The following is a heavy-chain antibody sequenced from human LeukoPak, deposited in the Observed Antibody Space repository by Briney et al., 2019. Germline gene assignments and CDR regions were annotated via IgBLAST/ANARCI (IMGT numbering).Heavy chain of an antibody. D-gene: IGHD2-21*02. J-gene: IGHJ4*02. Sequence: SETLSLTCTVSGGSISSYYWSWIRQPPGKGLEWIGYIYYSGSTNYNPSLKSRVTISVDTSKNRFSLKLSSVTAADTAVYYCARERGPVDCGGDCSYFDYWGQGTLVTVSS. V-gene: IGHV4-59*01. CDR3: ARERGPVDCGGDCSYFDY. CDR1: GGSISSYY. CDR2: IYYSGST.